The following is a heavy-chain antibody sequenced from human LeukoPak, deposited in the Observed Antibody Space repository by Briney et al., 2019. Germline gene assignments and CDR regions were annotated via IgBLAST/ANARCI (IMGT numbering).Heavy chain of an antibody. J-gene: IGHJ4*02. V-gene: IGHV1-18*01. Sequence: ASVKVSCKASGYTFTSYGISWVRQAPGQGLEWMGWISAYNGNTNYAQKLQGRVTMTTDTSTSTAYMGLRSLRSDDTAVYYCARLRHSSGYYSLGGFDYWGQGTLVTVSS. CDR1: GYTFTSYG. D-gene: IGHD3-22*01. CDR3: ARLRHSSGYYSLGGFDY. CDR2: ISAYNGNT.